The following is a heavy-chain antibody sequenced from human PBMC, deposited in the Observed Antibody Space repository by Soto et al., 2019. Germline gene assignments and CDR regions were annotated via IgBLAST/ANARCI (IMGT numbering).Heavy chain of an antibody. CDR2: ISYDGSNK. J-gene: IGHJ4*02. CDR3: ARDNEDSSSWYEPSHFDY. D-gene: IGHD6-13*01. V-gene: IGHV3-30-3*01. Sequence: GGSLRLSCAASGFTFSSYAMHWVRQAPGKGLEWVAVISYDGSNKYYADSVEGRFTISRDNSKNTLYLQMNSLRAEDTAVYYCARDNEDSSSWYEPSHFDYWGQGTLVTVSS. CDR1: GFTFSSYA.